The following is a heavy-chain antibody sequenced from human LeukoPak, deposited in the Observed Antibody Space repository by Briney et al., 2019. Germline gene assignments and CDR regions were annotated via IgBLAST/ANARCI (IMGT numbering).Heavy chain of an antibody. CDR2: ISGDGGST. CDR1: GFTFDDYA. D-gene: IGHD6-19*01. J-gene: IGHJ5*02. CDR3: AKEPQWLVEPNWFDP. Sequence: PGGSLRLSCAASGFTFDDYAMHWVRQAPGKGLEWVSLISGDGGSTYYADSVKGRFTISRDNSKNSLYLQMNSLRTEDTALYYRAKEPQWLVEPNWFDPWGQGTLVTVSS. V-gene: IGHV3-43*02.